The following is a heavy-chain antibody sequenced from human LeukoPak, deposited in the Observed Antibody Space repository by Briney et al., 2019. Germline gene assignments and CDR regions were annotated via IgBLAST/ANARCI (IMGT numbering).Heavy chain of an antibody. CDR3: ASPSWEYFDL. Sequence: SETLSLTCTVSGYSISSGYYWDWIRQPPRKGLEWIGSIYHSGSTYYNPSLKSRVTISVDTSKNQFSLKLSSVTAADTAVYYCASPSWEYFDLWGRGTLVTVSS. J-gene: IGHJ2*01. D-gene: IGHD1-26*01. V-gene: IGHV4-38-2*02. CDR1: GYSISSGYY. CDR2: IYHSGST.